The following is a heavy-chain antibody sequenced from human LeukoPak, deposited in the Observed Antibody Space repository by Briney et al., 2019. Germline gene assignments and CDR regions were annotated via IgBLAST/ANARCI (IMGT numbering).Heavy chain of an antibody. J-gene: IGHJ5*02. CDR2: IYHSGST. CDR1: GYSISSGYY. CDR3: ARHVLGVVVPAASWFDP. V-gene: IGHV4-38-2*01. Sequence: PSETLSLTCAVSGYSISSGYYWGWIRQPPGKGLEWIGSIYHSGSTYYNPSLKSRVTISVDTSKNRFSLKLSSVTAADTAVYYCARHVLGVVVPAASWFDPWGQGTLVTVSS. D-gene: IGHD2-2*01.